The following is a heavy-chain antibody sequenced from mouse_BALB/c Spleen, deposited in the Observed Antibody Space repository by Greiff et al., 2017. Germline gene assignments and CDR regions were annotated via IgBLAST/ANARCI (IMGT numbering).Heavy chain of an antibody. D-gene: IGHD2-4*01. CDR2: IYPGDGDT. CDR1: GYTFTSYT. J-gene: IGHJ2*01. CDR3: ARWIYYDYDGGYFDY. Sequence: VQLQQSAAELARPGASVKMSCKASGYTFTSYTMPWVKQRPGQGLEWIGAIYPGDGDTRYTQKFKGKATLTADKSSSTAYMQLSSLASEDSAVYYCARWIYYDYDGGYFDYWGQGTTLTVSS. V-gene: IGHV1-87*01.